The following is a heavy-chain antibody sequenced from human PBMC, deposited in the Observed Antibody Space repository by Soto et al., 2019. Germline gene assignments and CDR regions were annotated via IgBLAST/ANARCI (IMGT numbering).Heavy chain of an antibody. D-gene: IGHD1-26*01. Sequence: QLQLQESGPGLVKPSETLSLTCSVSGGSISSSGNFWGWIRQAPGKGLEWIGTIFYSGRTYYNPSLKIRATLSVDTSKNQFSLKMRSVPAADTAVYYCAGRHPPWEFDYWGQGTLVTVSS. CDR3: AGRHPPWEFDY. CDR1: GGSISSSGNF. CDR2: IFYSGRT. J-gene: IGHJ4*02. V-gene: IGHV4-39*01.